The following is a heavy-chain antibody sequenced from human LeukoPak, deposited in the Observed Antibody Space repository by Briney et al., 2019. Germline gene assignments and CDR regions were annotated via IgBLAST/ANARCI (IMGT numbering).Heavy chain of an antibody. CDR2: IYYSGST. D-gene: IGHD3-10*01. CDR1: GGSISSSSYY. V-gene: IGHV4-61*01. Sequence: SETLSLTCTVSGGSISSSSYYWSWIRQPPGKGLEWIGYIYYSGSTNYNPSLKSRVTISVDTSKNQFSLKLSSVTAADTAVYYCARALHYYGSGSYFGYWGQGTLVTVSS. CDR3: ARALHYYGSGSYFGY. J-gene: IGHJ4*02.